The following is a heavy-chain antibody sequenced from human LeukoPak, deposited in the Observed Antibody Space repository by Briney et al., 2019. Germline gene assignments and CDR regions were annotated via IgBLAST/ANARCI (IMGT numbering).Heavy chain of an antibody. CDR1: GYTFTSNY. D-gene: IGHD3-10*01. CDR3: ARGYGSGSSVTFDP. J-gene: IGHJ5*02. Sequence: ASVKVSCKAFGYTFTSNYMHWVRQAPGQGPEWMGVISPSGGSTTYAQKFQGRVTLTRDMSTSTDYLELSSLRSEDTAVYYCARGYGSGSSVTFDPWGQGTLVTVSS. CDR2: ISPSGGST. V-gene: IGHV1-46*01.